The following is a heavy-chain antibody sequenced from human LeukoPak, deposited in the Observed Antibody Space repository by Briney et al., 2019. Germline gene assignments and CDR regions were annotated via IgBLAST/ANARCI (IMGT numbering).Heavy chain of an antibody. CDR1: KFKLAFGSNA. Sequence: GGSLRLSCEPSKFKLAFGSNAMNGIRQAPGKGLQWISSITGSGDSTYYADSVKGRFTISRDNSKNTLYLQMNSLRVDGTAVYYCARNGAFDIWGQGTMVTVSS. CDR2: ITGSGDST. CDR3: ARNGAFDI. D-gene: IGHD2-8*01. J-gene: IGHJ3*02. V-gene: IGHV3-23*01.